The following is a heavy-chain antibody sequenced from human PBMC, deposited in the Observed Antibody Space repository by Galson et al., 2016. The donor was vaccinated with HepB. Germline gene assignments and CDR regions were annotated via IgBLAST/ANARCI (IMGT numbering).Heavy chain of an antibody. CDR2: ITGSGGST. Sequence: SLRLSCAVSGFTFSNYGMYWVRQAPGKGLEWVSAITGSGGSTYYTDSVKGRFTISRDNSKNTLYLQMNSLRAEDTAVYYCAHPRTPTTSYFDYWGQGTLVTVSS. J-gene: IGHJ4*02. D-gene: IGHD4-11*01. CDR3: AHPRTPTTSYFDY. V-gene: IGHV3-23*01. CDR1: GFTFSNYG.